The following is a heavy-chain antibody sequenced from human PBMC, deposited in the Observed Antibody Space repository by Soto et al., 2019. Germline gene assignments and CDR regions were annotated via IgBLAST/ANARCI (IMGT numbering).Heavy chain of an antibody. J-gene: IGHJ4*02. Sequence: GGSLRLSCAASGFNFSEYAMHWVRQAPGKGLEWLAIISFGGSNKYSADSVKGRFTISRDNSRNTLDLHMGSLRAEDTATYYCVAWVSAHFDFWGQGTLVTVSS. CDR3: VAWVSAHFDF. D-gene: IGHD2-8*01. CDR1: GFNFSEYA. V-gene: IGHV3-30*03. CDR2: ISFGGSNK.